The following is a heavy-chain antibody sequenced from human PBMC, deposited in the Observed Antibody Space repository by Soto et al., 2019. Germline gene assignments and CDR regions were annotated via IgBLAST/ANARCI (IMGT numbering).Heavy chain of an antibody. CDR2: IIPILGIA. CDR1: GGTFGSYT. CDR3: ARGSTGDFGMDV. J-gene: IGHJ6*02. Sequence: QVQLVESGAEVKKPGSSVKVSCKASGGTFGSYTISWVRQAPGQGLEWMGRIIPILGIANYAQKFQGRVTITADKSTSTAYMELSSLRSEDTAVYYCARGSTGDFGMDVWGQGTTVTVSS. V-gene: IGHV1-69*02. D-gene: IGHD4-17*01.